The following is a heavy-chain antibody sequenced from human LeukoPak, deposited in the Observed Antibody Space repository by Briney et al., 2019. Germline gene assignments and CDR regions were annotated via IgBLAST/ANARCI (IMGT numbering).Heavy chain of an antibody. J-gene: IGHJ1*01. D-gene: IGHD6-13*01. CDR2: IHHSGST. V-gene: IGHV4-38-2*02. Sequence: SETLSLTCIVSGYSISSGYYWGWIRPPPGKGLEWIGNIHHSGSTYYNPSLKSRVTISVDTSKNQLSLKLGSVTAADTAVYYCARVAAGIGFFQHWGQGTLVTVSS. CDR3: ARVAAGIGFFQH. CDR1: GYSISSGYY.